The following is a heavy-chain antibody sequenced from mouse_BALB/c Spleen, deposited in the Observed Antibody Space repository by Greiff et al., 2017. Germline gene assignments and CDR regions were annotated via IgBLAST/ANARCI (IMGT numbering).Heavy chain of an antibody. CDR1: GFSLTSYG. Sequence: QVQLQQSGPGLVQPSQSLSITCTVSGFSLTSYGVHWVRQSPGKGLEWLGVIWSGGSTDYNAAFISRLSISKDNSKSQVFFKMNSLQANDTAIYYCARNKGVYYGNLYAMDYWGQGTSVTVSA. V-gene: IGHV2-2*02. J-gene: IGHJ4*01. D-gene: IGHD2-1*01. CDR2: IWSGGST. CDR3: ARNKGVYYGNLYAMDY.